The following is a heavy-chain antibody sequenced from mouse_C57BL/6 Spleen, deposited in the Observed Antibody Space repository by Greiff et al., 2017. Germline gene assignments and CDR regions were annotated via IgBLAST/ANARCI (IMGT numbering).Heavy chain of an antibody. V-gene: IGHV1-74*01. Sequence: VQLQQPGAELVKPGASVKVSCKASGYTFTSYWMHWVKQRPGQGLEWIGRIHPSDSDTNYNQKFKGKATLTVDKSSSTAYMQLSSLTSEDSAVYYCAMPPHYYGSSYGYFDVWGTGTTVTVSS. D-gene: IGHD1-1*01. CDR3: AMPPHYYGSSYGYFDV. J-gene: IGHJ1*03. CDR1: GYTFTSYW. CDR2: IHPSDSDT.